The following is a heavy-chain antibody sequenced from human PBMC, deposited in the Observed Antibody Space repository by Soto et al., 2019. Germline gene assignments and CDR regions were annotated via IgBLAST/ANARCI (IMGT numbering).Heavy chain of an antibody. J-gene: IGHJ6*02. CDR1: GYSFTSYW. CDR3: VYYYGSGTYYGMDV. D-gene: IGHD3-10*01. Sequence: GESLKISCEGSGYSFTSYWISWVRQMPGKGLEWMGRIDPSDSYTNYSPSFQGHVTISADKSISTAYLQWSSLKASDTAMYYCVYYYGSGTYYGMDVWGQGTTVTVSS. V-gene: IGHV5-10-1*01. CDR2: IDPSDSYT.